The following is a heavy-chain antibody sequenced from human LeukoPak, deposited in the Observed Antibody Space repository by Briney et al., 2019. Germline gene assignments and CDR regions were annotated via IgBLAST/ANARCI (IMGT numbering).Heavy chain of an antibody. V-gene: IGHV4-59*01. J-gene: IGHJ5*02. Sequence: PSETLSLTCTVSGVSISSYYWSWIRQPPGKGLEWIGYIYYSGSTNYNPSLKSRVTISVDTSKNQFSLKLSSVTAADTAVYYCARGGNILTGYYTDLFDPWGQGTLVTVSS. CDR3: ARGGNILTGYYTDLFDP. D-gene: IGHD3-9*01. CDR1: GVSISSYY. CDR2: IYYSGST.